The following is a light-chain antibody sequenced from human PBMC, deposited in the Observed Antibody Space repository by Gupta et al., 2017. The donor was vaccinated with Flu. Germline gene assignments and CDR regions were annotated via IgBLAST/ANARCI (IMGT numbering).Light chain of an antibody. V-gene: IGLV1-47*01. CDR1: SSNIGSNY. CDR3: AAWDDNLSGVV. J-gene: IGLJ2*01. Sequence: QSVLTQPSSASRAPGQRVTISCSGSSSNIGSNYVYWYQQLPGTAPKLLIYRNIHRPAGAPARFSGSNSATSASLAISGARAEDGADYYCAAWDDNLSGVVFGGGTRPTVL. CDR2: RNI.